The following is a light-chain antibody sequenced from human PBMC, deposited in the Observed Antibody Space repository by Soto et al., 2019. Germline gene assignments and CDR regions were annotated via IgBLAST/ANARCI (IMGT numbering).Light chain of an antibody. CDR3: NSYTSQNTRV. Sequence: QSALTQPASVSGSPGQSITISCTGTSSDVGGYNHVSWYQQHPGKAPKLIIYEVTTRPSGVSSRFSGSKSGNTASLTISGLQAEDEADYFCNSYTSQNTRVFGGGTKLTVL. CDR1: SSDVGGYNH. J-gene: IGLJ3*02. CDR2: EVT. V-gene: IGLV2-14*01.